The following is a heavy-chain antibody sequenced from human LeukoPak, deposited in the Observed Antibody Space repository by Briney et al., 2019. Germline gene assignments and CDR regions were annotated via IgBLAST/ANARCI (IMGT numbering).Heavy chain of an antibody. J-gene: IGHJ5*02. D-gene: IGHD5-18*01. CDR3: AKRTYSYGNNWFDP. CDR2: ISGSGGST. Sequence: GGSLRLSCAASGFTFSSYAMSWVRQAPGKGLEWVSAISGSGGSTYYADSVKGRFTISRDNSKNTLYLQMNSLRAEDTAVYYWAKRTYSYGNNWFDPWGQGTLVTVSS. V-gene: IGHV3-23*01. CDR1: GFTFSSYA.